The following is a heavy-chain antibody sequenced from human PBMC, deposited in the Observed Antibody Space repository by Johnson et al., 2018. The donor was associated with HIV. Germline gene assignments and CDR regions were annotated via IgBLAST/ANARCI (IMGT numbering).Heavy chain of an antibody. V-gene: IGHV3-20*04. CDR2: INGYGGST. CDR1: GFAFHDRG. J-gene: IGHJ3*02. Sequence: VQLVESGGGLKQPGGSLRLSCAASGFAFHDRGMSWVRQAPGKGLEWVSGINGYGGSTAYADPVKGRFTISRDNSKNTLYLKMNSLRAEDTAVYYCARVRETKGPYDAFDIWGQGTMVTVSS. D-gene: IGHD1-1*01. CDR3: ARVRETKGPYDAFDI.